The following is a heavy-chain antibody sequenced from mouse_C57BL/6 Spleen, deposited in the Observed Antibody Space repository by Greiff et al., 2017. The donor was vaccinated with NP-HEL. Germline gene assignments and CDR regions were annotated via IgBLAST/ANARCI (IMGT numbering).Heavy chain of an antibody. V-gene: IGHV1-82*01. J-gene: IGHJ3*01. CDR2: IYPGDGDT. Sequence: QVQLKQSGPELVKPGASVKISCKASGYAFSSSWMNWVKQRPGKGLEWIGRIYPGDGDTNYNGKFKGKATLTADKSSSTAYMQLSSLTSEDSAVYFCARWDGYYFAYWGQGTLVTVSA. CDR3: ARWDGYYFAY. CDR1: GYAFSSSW. D-gene: IGHD2-3*01.